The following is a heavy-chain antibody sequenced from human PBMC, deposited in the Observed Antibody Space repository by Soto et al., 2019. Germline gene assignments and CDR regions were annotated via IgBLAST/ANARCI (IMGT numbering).Heavy chain of an antibody. CDR1: GFTFSSYE. J-gene: IGHJ4*02. D-gene: IGHD3-3*01. V-gene: IGHV3-48*03. CDR2: ISSSGSTI. Sequence: GGSLRLSCAASGFTFSSYEMNWVRQAPGKGLEWVSDISSSGSTIYYADSVKGRFTISRDNAKNSLYLQMNSLRAEDAAVYYCAGITIFGVDPYYFDYWGQGTLVTVSS. CDR3: AGITIFGVDPYYFDY.